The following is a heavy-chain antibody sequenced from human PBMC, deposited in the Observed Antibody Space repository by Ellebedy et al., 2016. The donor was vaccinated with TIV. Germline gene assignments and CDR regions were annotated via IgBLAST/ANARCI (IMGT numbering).Heavy chain of an antibody. Sequence: AASVKVSCKASGYTFTGYYMHWVRQAPGQGLEWMGWINPNSGGTNYAQKFQGWVTMTRDTSISTAYMELSRLRSDDTAVYYCARAERADIVVVPAAMEFDYWGQGTLVTVSS. J-gene: IGHJ4*02. D-gene: IGHD2-2*01. CDR1: GYTFTGYY. V-gene: IGHV1-2*04. CDR3: ARAERADIVVVPAAMEFDY. CDR2: INPNSGGT.